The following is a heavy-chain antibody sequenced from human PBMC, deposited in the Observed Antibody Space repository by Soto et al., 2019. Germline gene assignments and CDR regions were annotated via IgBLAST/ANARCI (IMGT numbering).Heavy chain of an antibody. CDR1: SDSINNYY. CDR2: IFYSGTT. D-gene: IGHD5-12*01. J-gene: IGHJ4*02. Sequence: QVRLQESGPGLVKPSETLSLICDVSSDSINNYYWSWVRQPPGKRLEWLGCIFYSGTTIYNPSLKGQISISGDASKSPFDMKLTSVNAADTAVYYCAGVSGYQYGYPQQFDYWGQGSLVTVSS. CDR3: AGVSGYQYGYPQQFDY. V-gene: IGHV4-59*01.